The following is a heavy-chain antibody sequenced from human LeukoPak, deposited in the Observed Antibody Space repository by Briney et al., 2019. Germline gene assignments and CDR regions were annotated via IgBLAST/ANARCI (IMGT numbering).Heavy chain of an antibody. Sequence: ASGPTLVNPTQTLTLTCTSSGFSLSSRGVGVGWIRQPPGKALGWLALIYWDDDKRYSPSLKTRPTITKDTSKNREVLTMTNMDPVDTGTYYCAHSRHTARVENWGQGTLVTVSS. CDR1: GFSLSSRGVG. J-gene: IGHJ4*02. CDR3: AHSRHTARVEN. V-gene: IGHV2-5*02. D-gene: IGHD5-18*01. CDR2: IYWDDDK.